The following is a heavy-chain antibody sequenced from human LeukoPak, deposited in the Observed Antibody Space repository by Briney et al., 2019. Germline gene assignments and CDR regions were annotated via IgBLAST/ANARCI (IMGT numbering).Heavy chain of an antibody. CDR3: ASTGFYYDSSGYDMGL. CDR1: GFTFSDYY. D-gene: IGHD3-22*01. CDR2: ISSSGSTI. Sequence: GGSLRLSCAASGFTFSDYYMSWIRQAPGKGLEWVSYISSSGSTIYYADSVKGRFIISRDNAKNSLYLQMNSPRAEDTAVYYCASTGFYYDSSGYDMGLWGQGTLVTVSS. V-gene: IGHV3-11*04. J-gene: IGHJ4*02.